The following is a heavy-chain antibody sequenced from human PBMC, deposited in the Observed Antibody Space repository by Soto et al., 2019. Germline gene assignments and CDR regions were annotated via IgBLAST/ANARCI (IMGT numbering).Heavy chain of an antibody. CDR3: AVTDLPFRPLTEPTENGMDV. V-gene: IGHV1-58*01. D-gene: IGHD2-8*01. Sequence: ELVQSGPEAREPGTSVKVSCRASGFSFGDSAVQWVRQGRGQRLEWIGWIVVVNGNTNYAPRSEGRATLTRDASTSTSHMELTSVSSDDTAVYFCAVTDLPFRPLTEPTENGMDVWGQGTTVTVSS. CDR2: IVVVNGNT. J-gene: IGHJ6*02. CDR1: GFSFGDSA.